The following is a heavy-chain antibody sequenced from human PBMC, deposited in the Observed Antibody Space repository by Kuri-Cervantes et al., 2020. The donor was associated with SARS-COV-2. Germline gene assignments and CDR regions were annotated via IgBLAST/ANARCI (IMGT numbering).Heavy chain of an antibody. Sequence: SETLSLTCTVSGGSISSSSYYWGWIRQPPGKGLEWIGSIYYSGSTYYNPPLKSRVTISVDTSKNQFSLKLSSVTAADTAVYYCAKYNWNYHYYGMDVWGQGTTVTVSS. V-gene: IGHV4-39*01. CDR2: IYYSGST. J-gene: IGHJ6*02. CDR3: AKYNWNYHYYGMDV. D-gene: IGHD1-20*01. CDR1: GGSISSSSYY.